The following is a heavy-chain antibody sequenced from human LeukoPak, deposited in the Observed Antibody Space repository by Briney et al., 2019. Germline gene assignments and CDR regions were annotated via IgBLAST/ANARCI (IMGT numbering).Heavy chain of an antibody. CDR2: IYWDDDR. J-gene: IGHJ4*02. D-gene: IGHD3-22*01. CDR3: AHRKNYYDSSVFDN. Sequence: SGPTLVNPTQTLTLTCTFSGLSLNTRGVGVGWIRQPPGRALEWLALIYWDDDRRYSPSLKSRLTITKDTSRNQVVLTMTNMDSVDTATYFCAHRKNYYDSSVFDNWGQGTLVTVSS. V-gene: IGHV2-5*02. CDR1: GLSLNTRGVG.